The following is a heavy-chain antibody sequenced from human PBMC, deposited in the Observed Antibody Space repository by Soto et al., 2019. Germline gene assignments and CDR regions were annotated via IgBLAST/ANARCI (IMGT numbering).Heavy chain of an antibody. CDR1: GFTFSSYA. V-gene: IGHV3-23*01. D-gene: IGHD3-9*01. CDR3: AKEWRGMYVDWLLSTSGDNWFDP. Sequence: GGSLRLSCAASGFTFSSYAMSWVRQAPGKGLEWVSAISGSGGSTYYADSVKGRFTISRDNSKNTLYLQMNSLRAEDTAVYYCAKEWRGMYVDWLLSTSGDNWFDPWGQGTLVTVSS. CDR2: ISGSGGST. J-gene: IGHJ5*02.